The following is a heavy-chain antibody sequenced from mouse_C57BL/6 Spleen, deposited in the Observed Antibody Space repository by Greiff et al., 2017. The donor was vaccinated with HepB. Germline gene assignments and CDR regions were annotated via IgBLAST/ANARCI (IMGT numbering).Heavy chain of an antibody. Sequence: EVQLQQSGAELVRPGASVKLSCTASGFNIKDDYMHWVKQRPEQGLEWIGWIDPENGDTEYASKFQGKATITADTSSNTAYLQLSSLTSEDTAVYYCTNYGSSYDFDYWGQGTTLTVSS. CDR1: GFNIKDDY. D-gene: IGHD1-1*01. J-gene: IGHJ2*01. CDR3: TNYGSSYDFDY. CDR2: IDPENGDT. V-gene: IGHV14-4*01.